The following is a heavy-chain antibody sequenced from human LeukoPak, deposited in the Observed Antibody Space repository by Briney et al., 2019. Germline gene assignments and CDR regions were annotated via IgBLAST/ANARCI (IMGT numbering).Heavy chain of an antibody. Sequence: SETLSLTCTVSGGSISTYYWSWIRQPPGKGLEWIAYMYYSGSPNYNPSLKSRVSMSLDTSKNQFSLKLNSVTAADTAVYYCAKSNGYGLVDIWGQGTMVTVSS. CDR1: GGSISTYY. J-gene: IGHJ3*02. CDR3: AKSNGYGLVDI. D-gene: IGHD3-10*01. V-gene: IGHV4-59*12. CDR2: MYYSGSP.